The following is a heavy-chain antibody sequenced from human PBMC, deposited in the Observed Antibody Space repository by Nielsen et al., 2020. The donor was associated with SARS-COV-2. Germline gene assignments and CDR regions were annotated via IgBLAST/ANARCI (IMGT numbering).Heavy chain of an antibody. J-gene: IGHJ6*03. Sequence: GESLKISCAASGFTFSSYGMHWVRQAPGKGLEWVAVIWYDGSNKYYADSVKGRFTISRDNSKNTLYLQMNSLRAEDTAVYYCARDPPEVYYMDVWGKGTTVTVSS. V-gene: IGHV3-33*01. CDR2: IWYDGSNK. CDR1: GFTFSSYG. CDR3: ARDPPEVYYMDV.